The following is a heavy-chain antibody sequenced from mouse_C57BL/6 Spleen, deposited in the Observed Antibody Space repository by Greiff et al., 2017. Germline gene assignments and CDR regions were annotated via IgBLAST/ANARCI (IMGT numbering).Heavy chain of an antibody. D-gene: IGHD2-1*01. V-gene: IGHV1-82*01. J-gene: IGHJ4*01. CDR3: ARGGKRDAMDD. CDR1: GYAFSSSW. Sequence: QVQLQQSGPELVKPGASVKISCKASGYAFSSSWMNWVKQRPGKGLEWIGRIYPGDGDTNYNGKFKGKATLTADKSSSTAYMQLSSLTSEDSAVYFCARGGKRDAMDDWGQGTSVTVSS. CDR2: IYPGDGDT.